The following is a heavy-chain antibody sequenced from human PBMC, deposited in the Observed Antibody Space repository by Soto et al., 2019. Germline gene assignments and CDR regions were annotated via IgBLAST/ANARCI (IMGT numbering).Heavy chain of an antibody. CDR3: AKDERFLDY. V-gene: IGHV3-23*01. Sequence: GGSLRLSCAASGFTFSSYAMSWVRQAPGKGLEWVSAISSSGGTTYYADSVKGRFSISRDSSKNTLYLQMNSLRAEDTAVYYCAKDERFLDYWGQGTLVTVSS. CDR1: GFTFSSYA. D-gene: IGHD1-1*01. CDR2: ISSSGGTT. J-gene: IGHJ4*02.